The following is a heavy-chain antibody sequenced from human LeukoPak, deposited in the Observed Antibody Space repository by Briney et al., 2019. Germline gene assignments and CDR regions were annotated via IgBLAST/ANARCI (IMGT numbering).Heavy chain of an antibody. Sequence: GASVKVSCKASGYTFTSYDINWVRQATGQGLEGMGIINPSGGSTRYAQKFQGRVTMTRDTSTSTVYMELSSLRSEDTAVYYCARGTYYYDGSGYPGFDYWGQGTLVTVSS. CDR2: INPSGGST. CDR3: ARGTYYYDGSGYPGFDY. V-gene: IGHV1-46*01. CDR1: GYTFTSYD. J-gene: IGHJ4*02. D-gene: IGHD3-22*01.